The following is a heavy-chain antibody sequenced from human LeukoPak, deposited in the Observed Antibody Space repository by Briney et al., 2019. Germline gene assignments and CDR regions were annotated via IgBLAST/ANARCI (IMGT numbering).Heavy chain of an antibody. Sequence: ASVKVSCKASGGTFSSYAISWVRQAPGQGLEWMGGIIPIFGTANYAQKFQGRVTITADESTSTAYMELSSLRSDDTAVYYCARGRVYYDSSGYYNYFDYWGQGTLVTVSS. CDR1: GGTFSSYA. V-gene: IGHV1-69*01. CDR2: IIPIFGTA. J-gene: IGHJ4*02. D-gene: IGHD3-22*01. CDR3: ARGRVYYDSSGYYNYFDY.